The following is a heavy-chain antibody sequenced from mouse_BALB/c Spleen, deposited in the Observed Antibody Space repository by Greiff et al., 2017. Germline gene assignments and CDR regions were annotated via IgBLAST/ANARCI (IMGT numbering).Heavy chain of an antibody. CDR1: GFTFSSYA. D-gene: IGHD2-4*01. CDR2: ISSGGSYT. V-gene: IGHV5-9-3*01. Sequence: DVQLVESGGGLVKPGGSLKLSCAASGFTFSSYAMSWVRQTPEKRLEWVATISSGGSYTYYPDSVKGRFTISRDNAKNTLYLQMSSLRSEDTAMYYCARQSMITTGYFDVWGAGTTVTVSS. J-gene: IGHJ1*01. CDR3: ARQSMITTGYFDV.